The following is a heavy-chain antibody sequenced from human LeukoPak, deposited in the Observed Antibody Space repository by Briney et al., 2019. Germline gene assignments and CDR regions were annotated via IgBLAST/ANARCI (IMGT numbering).Heavy chain of an antibody. CDR2: ISGGGEST. CDR3: AKGEGGYCRSTSCSTFFDY. V-gene: IGHV3-23*01. J-gene: IGHJ4*02. CDR1: GFTFSSYA. Sequence: GGSLRLSCAASGFTFSSYAMNWVRQAPGKGLEWVSAISGGGESTYYADSVKGRFTISRDNSKNTLYLQMNSLRAEDTAVYYCAKGEGGYCRSTSCSTFFDYWGQGTLVTVSS. D-gene: IGHD2-2*01.